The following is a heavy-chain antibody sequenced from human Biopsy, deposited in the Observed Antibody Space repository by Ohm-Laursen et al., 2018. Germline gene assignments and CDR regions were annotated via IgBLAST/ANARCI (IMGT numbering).Heavy chain of an antibody. J-gene: IGHJ5*02. CDR3: AKGGSITIFGVVINNCFDP. CDR1: GFTYTTFA. D-gene: IGHD3-3*01. V-gene: IGHV3-23*01. CDR2: ISANGATS. Sequence: SLRLSCAASGFTYTTFAMSWVRQAPGKGPEWVSTISANGATSYYADSVKGRFTISRDNSKNTLYLQMNSVRDDDTAIYYCAKGGSITIFGVVINNCFDPWGQGTLVTVSS.